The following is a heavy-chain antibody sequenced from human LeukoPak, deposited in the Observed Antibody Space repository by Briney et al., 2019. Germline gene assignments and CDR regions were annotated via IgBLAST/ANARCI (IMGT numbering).Heavy chain of an antibody. CDR3: ARVGDYDFWSGYYTSYNWFDP. V-gene: IGHV4-61*01. Sequence: PSETLSLTCAVSGGSFSSSTYYWGWLRQPPGKGLEWIGYIYYSGITNYNPSLKSRVTISVDTSKNQFSLKLSSVTAADTAVYYCARVGDYDFWSGYYTSYNWFDPWGQGTLVTVSS. CDR1: GGSFSSSTYY. J-gene: IGHJ5*02. D-gene: IGHD3-3*01. CDR2: IYYSGIT.